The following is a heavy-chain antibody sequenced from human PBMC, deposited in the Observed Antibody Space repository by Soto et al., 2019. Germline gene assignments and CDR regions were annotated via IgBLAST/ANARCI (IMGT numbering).Heavy chain of an antibody. CDR2: IWFDGSNK. J-gene: IGHJ4*02. Sequence: PGGSLRLSCAASGFTFSSYTIHWVRQAPGKGLEWLALIWFDGSNKYYADSVKGRFTISRDNAKNTLYLQMNSLRAEDTAVYYGARDLGYNYGHPFDYWRQGTLVTVS. CDR1: GFTFSSYT. CDR3: ARDLGYNYGHPFDY. D-gene: IGHD5-18*01. V-gene: IGHV3-33*01.